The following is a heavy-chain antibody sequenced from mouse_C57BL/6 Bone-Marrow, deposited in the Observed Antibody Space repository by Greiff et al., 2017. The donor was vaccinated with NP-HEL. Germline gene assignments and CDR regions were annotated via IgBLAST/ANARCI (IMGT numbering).Heavy chain of an antibody. V-gene: IGHV1-82*01. CDR2: IYPGDGDT. Sequence: VQLQQSGPELVKPGASVTISCKASGYAFRSSWMNWVKQRPGKGLEWIGRIYPGDGDTNYNGKFKGKATLTPDKSSSTAYRQLSILTSEDSSVYFCARSRVYYGSRYYFYYWGQGTTLTVSS. CDR3: ARSRVYYGSRYYFYY. J-gene: IGHJ2*01. D-gene: IGHD1-1*01. CDR1: GYAFRSSW.